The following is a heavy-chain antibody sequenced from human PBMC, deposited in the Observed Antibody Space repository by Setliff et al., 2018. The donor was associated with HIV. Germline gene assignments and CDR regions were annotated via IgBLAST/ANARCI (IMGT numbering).Heavy chain of an antibody. CDR1: GVSISAYY. V-gene: IGHV4-59*01. CDR2: VYYGGVT. J-gene: IGHJ4*01. CDR3: AYSTGWYYFDY. D-gene: IGHD6-19*01. Sequence: PSETLSLTCNVSGVSISAYYWSWIRQPPGKGLEWVGYVYYGGVTNYNPSLKSRLTISVDTSKNQFSPALSSVTAADTAVYYCAYSTGWYYFDYWGHGTLVTVSS.